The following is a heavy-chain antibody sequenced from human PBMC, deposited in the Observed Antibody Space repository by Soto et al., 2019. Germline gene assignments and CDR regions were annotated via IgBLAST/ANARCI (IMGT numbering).Heavy chain of an antibody. D-gene: IGHD1-20*01. CDR3: AHSLGGYTWNDGYLDY. J-gene: IGHJ4*02. V-gene: IGHV2-5*02. CDR1: GVALTARPVG. CDR2: VYWDDVK. Sequence: QITLTESHPTLVKPTQTLTLTCSFSGVALTARPVGVAWIRKPPGGALEWHAVVYWDDVKRYSPSLRSRLTINKDTFIIRVVLTVTNMDPVDTAIYCCAHSLGGYTWNDGYLDYWGQGILVTVSS.